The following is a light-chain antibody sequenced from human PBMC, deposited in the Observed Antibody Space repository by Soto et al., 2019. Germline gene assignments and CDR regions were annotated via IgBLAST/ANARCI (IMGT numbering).Light chain of an antibody. V-gene: IGKV3-11*01. CDR2: DAS. CDR1: QSVSSY. CDR3: HHSNYSPLT. J-gene: IGKJ4*01. Sequence: EMVLTQSPSTLSLSPGDRATLSCRASQSVSSYLAWYQQKPGQAPRLLIYDASNRATGIPARFRGSGSGTVMTLTTSPLATEDFTVYYGHHSNYSPLTFGLGTKVEIK.